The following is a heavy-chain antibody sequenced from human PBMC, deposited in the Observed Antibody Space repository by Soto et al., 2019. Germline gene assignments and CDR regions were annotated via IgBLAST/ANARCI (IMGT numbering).Heavy chain of an antibody. CDR2: ISGSGGST. CDR3: ASDRQQWRVQGY. D-gene: IGHD6-19*01. CDR1: GFTFSSYA. V-gene: IGHV3-23*01. Sequence: EVQLLESGGGLVQPGGSLRLSCAASGFTFSSYAMSWVRQAPGKGLEWVSAISGSGGSTYYADSVKGRFTISRDNSKNSLCLQMSSLRAEDTAVYYWASDRQQWRVQGYWGQGTLVTVCS. J-gene: IGHJ4*02.